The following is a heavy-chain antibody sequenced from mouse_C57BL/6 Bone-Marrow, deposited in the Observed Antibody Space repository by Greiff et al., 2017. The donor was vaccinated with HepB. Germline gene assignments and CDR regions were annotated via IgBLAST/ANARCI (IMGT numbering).Heavy chain of an antibody. J-gene: IGHJ2*01. V-gene: IGHV1-82*01. D-gene: IGHD4-1*01. CDR2: IYPGDGDT. CDR3: ARFNWDVGWYFDD. Sequence: VQLQQSGPELVKPGASVKISCKASGYAFSSSWMNWVKQRPGKGLEWIGRIYPGDGDTNYNGKFKGKATLTADKSSSTAYMQLSSLTSEDSAVYFCARFNWDVGWYFDDWGKGTTLTVSS. CDR1: GYAFSSSW.